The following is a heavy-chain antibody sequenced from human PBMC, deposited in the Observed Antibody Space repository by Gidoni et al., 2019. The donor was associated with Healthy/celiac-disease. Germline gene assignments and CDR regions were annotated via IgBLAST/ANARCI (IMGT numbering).Heavy chain of an antibody. CDR2: ISGSGGST. Sequence: EVQLLESGGGLVQPGGSLRLSCSASGFTFSRYAMSWVRQAPGKGLEWVSAISGSGGSTYYADSVKGRFTISRDNSKNTLYLQMNSLRAEDTAVYYCAKDSLRYGSGSSPWYFDLWGGGTLVTVSS. V-gene: IGHV3-23*01. J-gene: IGHJ2*01. D-gene: IGHD3-10*01. CDR1: GFTFSRYA. CDR3: AKDSLRYGSGSSPWYFDL.